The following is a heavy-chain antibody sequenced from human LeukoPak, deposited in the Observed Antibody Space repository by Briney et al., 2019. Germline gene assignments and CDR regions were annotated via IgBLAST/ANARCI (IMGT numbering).Heavy chain of an antibody. D-gene: IGHD2-21*02. J-gene: IGHJ6*03. V-gene: IGHV3-23*01. CDR2: ISGSGGST. CDR1: GFTFSSYA. Sequence: PGGSLRLSCAASGFTFSSYAMSWVRQAPGKGLEWVSAISGSGGSTYYADSVKGRFTISRDNSKNTLYLQMNSPRAEDTAMYYCAKGVRGDIVVVTPGYYMDVWGKGTTVTVSS. CDR3: AKGVRGDIVVVTPGYYMDV.